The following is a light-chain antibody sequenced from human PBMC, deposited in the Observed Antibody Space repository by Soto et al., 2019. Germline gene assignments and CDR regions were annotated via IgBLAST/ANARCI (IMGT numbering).Light chain of an antibody. CDR2: GNN. Sequence: QSVLTQPPSVSGAPGQRVTISCTGSSSNIGAGYDVHWYQQLPGTAPKLLIYGNNHRPSGVPDRFSGSKSGTSASLAITGLQAEDEADYYCQSYDSSLSGFVLFGGGTQLTVL. J-gene: IGLJ2*01. CDR3: QSYDSSLSGFVL. V-gene: IGLV1-40*01. CDR1: SSNIGAGYD.